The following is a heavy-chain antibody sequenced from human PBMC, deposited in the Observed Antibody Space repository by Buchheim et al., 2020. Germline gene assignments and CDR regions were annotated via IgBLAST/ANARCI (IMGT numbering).Heavy chain of an antibody. CDR2: ISHDGSNK. Sequence: QVQLVESGGGVVQPGRSLRLSCAASGFTFSSYGMHWVRQAPGKGLEWVAVISHDGSNKYYADSVKGRFTISRDNSKNTLYLQMNSLRAEDTAVYYCAKDGGYYDSSGYYYSHIDYYYYYGMDVWGQGTT. J-gene: IGHJ6*02. CDR3: AKDGGYYDSSGYYYSHIDYYYYYGMDV. D-gene: IGHD3-22*01. CDR1: GFTFSSYG. V-gene: IGHV3-30*18.